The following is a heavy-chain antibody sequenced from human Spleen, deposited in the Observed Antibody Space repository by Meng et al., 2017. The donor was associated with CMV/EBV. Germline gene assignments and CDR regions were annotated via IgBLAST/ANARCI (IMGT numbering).Heavy chain of an antibody. D-gene: IGHD5-12*01. Sequence: GGSLRLSCAASGFTVTTNYMSWVRQAPGKGLEWVSLIYSNGRSKSYADSVKGRFTISRDNSKNTLYLQLNSLRAEDTAVYYCAKDGGYNGWGFDLWGQGTLVTVSS. CDR3: AKDGGYNGWGFDL. CDR2: IYSNGRSK. CDR1: GFTVTTNY. J-gene: IGHJ4*02. V-gene: IGHV3-23*03.